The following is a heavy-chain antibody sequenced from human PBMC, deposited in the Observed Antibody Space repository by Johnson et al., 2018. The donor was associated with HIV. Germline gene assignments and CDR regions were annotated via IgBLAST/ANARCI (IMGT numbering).Heavy chain of an antibody. CDR3: AKGDYGDYEGSDAFDI. D-gene: IGHD4-17*01. CDR2: ISSNGGST. Sequence: VQLVESGGGLVQPGGSLRLSCAASGFTFSSYAMHWVRQAPGKGLEYVSAISSNGGSTYYANSVKGRFTISRDNSKNMLYLQMNSLRAEDTAVYYCAKGDYGDYEGSDAFDIWGQGTTVTVSS. CDR1: GFTFSSYA. V-gene: IGHV3-64*01. J-gene: IGHJ3*02.